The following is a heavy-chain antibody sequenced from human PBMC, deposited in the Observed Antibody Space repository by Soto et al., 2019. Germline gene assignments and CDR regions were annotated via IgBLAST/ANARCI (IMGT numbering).Heavy chain of an antibody. CDR2: TNPKSGYT. CDR1: GYTFTRYD. D-gene: IGHD2-21*02. J-gene: IGHJ4*02. V-gene: IGHV1-8*01. Sequence: QVQLVQSGAEVKKPGASVKVSCKTSGYTFTRYDINWVRQAPGQGLEWMGWTNPKSGYTGSAQKFQGRITMTRDSSISTSYMELNSLTSEDTAVYYCARTDCDLDSWGQGTLVTVSS. CDR3: ARTDCDLDS.